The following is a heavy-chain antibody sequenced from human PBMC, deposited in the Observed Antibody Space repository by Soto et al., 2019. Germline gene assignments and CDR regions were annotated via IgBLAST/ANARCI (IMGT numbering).Heavy chain of an antibody. Sequence: SETLSLTCTVSGGSISSGDYYWSWIRQPPGKGLEWIGYIYYSGSTYYNPSLKSRVTISVDTSKNQFSLKLSSVTAADTAVYYCARHHFYCTGGSCYLQGYHHYGLDVWGQGTTVTGSS. CDR2: IYYSGST. J-gene: IGHJ6*02. CDR1: GGSISSGDYY. V-gene: IGHV4-30-4*01. CDR3: ARHHFYCTGGSCYLQGYHHYGLDV. D-gene: IGHD2-15*01.